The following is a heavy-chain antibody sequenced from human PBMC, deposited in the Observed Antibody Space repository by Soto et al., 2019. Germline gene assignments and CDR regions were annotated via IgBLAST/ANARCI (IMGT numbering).Heavy chain of an antibody. D-gene: IGHD3-10*01. Sequence: VASVKVSCKASGYTFTSYGISWVRQAPGQGLEWMGWISAYNGNTNYAQKLQGRVTMTTDTSTSTAYMELRSLRSDDTAVYYCARNSLRYITMVRAHYYYGMDVWGQGTTVTVSS. V-gene: IGHV1-18*01. CDR1: GYTFTSYG. J-gene: IGHJ6*02. CDR3: ARNSLRYITMVRAHYYYGMDV. CDR2: ISAYNGNT.